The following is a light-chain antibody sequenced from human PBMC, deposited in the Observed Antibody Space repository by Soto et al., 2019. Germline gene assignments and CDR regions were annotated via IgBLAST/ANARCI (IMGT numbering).Light chain of an antibody. Sequence: EIVMTQSPATLSVSPGQRVTLSCRASQSVSSNLAWYQQKPGQAPRLLIYGASTRATGIPVRFSGGGSGTEFTLTISSLQSEDFAVYYCQQYNNWPQTFGQGAKLEIK. CDR1: QSVSSN. CDR3: QQYNNWPQT. CDR2: GAS. V-gene: IGKV3-15*01. J-gene: IGKJ2*01.